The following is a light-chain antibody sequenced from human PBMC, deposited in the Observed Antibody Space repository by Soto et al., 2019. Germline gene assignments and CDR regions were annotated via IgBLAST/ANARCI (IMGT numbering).Light chain of an antibody. CDR1: PSISSY. CDR3: QQSYSTPFT. V-gene: IGKV1-39*01. CDR2: SAS. J-gene: IGKJ3*01. Sequence: DIQMTQSPSSLSASVGDRVTITCRASPSISSYLNWYQQKPGKAPKLLIYSASRLQSGVPSRFSGSGSGTDFTLPLSSLQPEDFATYYCQQSYSTPFTFGPGTKVDIK.